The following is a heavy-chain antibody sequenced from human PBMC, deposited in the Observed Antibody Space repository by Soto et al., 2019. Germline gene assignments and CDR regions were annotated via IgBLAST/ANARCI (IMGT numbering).Heavy chain of an antibody. J-gene: IGHJ6*01. CDR3: ARAGGYSSSWISYYGMDV. D-gene: IGHD6-13*01. CDR1: GFTFSSYW. Sequence: VQLVESGGGLVQPGGSLILSCAASGFTFSSYWMHWVLQAPGKGLVWVSRIKSDGSSTSYAESVKGRFAISRDNDTNTMYLQMNSLRAEDTAVYYCARAGGYSSSWISYYGMDVWGQGTTVTVSS. V-gene: IGHV3-74*01. CDR2: IKSDGSST.